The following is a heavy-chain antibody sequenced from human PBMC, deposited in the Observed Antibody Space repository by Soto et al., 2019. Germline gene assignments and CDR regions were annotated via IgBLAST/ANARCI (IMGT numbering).Heavy chain of an antibody. CDR1: GFTFSSSA. CDR3: AKCSVGTVRTSGWCNWFDP. J-gene: IGHJ5*02. CDR2: IRVGGGDT. D-gene: IGHD6-19*01. V-gene: IGHV3-23*01. Sequence: EVRLLESGGGLAQPGGSRRLSCAASGFTFSSSAMNWVRQAPGKGLEWVSSIRVGGGDTFYADSVRGRFTVSRDISRNTLYLQMHSLGAEDTAIYFCAKCSVGTVRTSGWCNWFDPWGQGPLVTVSS.